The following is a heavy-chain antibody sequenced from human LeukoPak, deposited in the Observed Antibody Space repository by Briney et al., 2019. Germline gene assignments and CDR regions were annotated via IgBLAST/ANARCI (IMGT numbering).Heavy chain of an antibody. CDR3: ARMYSSSSIDF. CDR1: GGSINSGSFY. V-gene: IGHV4-61*02. CDR2: IYTSGSP. D-gene: IGHD6-6*01. J-gene: IGHJ4*02. Sequence: PSQTLSLTCIVSGGSINSGSFYWSWIRQPAGKGLEWIGRIYTSGSPDYNPSLKSRVTISIDTSKNRFSLNLSSVTAADSAVYYCARMYSSSSIDFWGQGTLVTVSS.